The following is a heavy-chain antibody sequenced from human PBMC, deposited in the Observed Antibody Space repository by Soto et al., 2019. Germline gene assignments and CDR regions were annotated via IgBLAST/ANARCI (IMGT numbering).Heavy chain of an antibody. D-gene: IGHD5-12*01. V-gene: IGHV4-34*01. CDR1: GGSFSGYY. J-gene: IGHJ4*02. Sequence: PSETLSLTCAVYGGSFSGYYWSWIRQPPGKGLEWIGEINHSGSTNYNPSLKSRVTISVDTSKNQFSLKLSSVTAADTAVYYCARGPRWFAPYSGKIDYWGQGTLVTVSS. CDR2: INHSGST. CDR3: ARGPRWFAPYSGKIDY.